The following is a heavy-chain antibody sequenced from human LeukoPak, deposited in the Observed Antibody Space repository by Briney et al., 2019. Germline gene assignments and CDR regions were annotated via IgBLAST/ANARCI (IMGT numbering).Heavy chain of an antibody. J-gene: IGHJ4*02. CDR2: ISPSGGST. D-gene: IGHD4-17*01. Sequence: ASVKVSCKASGYTFTSYYIHWVRQAPGQGLEWMGIISPSGGSTSYAEEFQGKVTMTRDTSTSTVYMDLSSLRSEDTAVYYCARDLGLSVTTRGFDYWGQGTLVTVSS. CDR3: ARDLGLSVTTRGFDY. CDR1: GYTFTSYY. V-gene: IGHV1-46*01.